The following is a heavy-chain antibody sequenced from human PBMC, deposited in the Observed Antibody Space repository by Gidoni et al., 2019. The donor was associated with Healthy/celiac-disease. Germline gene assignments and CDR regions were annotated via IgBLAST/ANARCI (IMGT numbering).Heavy chain of an antibody. CDR3: AKEEVAVTTYFDY. CDR2: ISYDGSNK. V-gene: IGHV3-30*18. CDR1: GFTFSSYG. J-gene: IGHJ4*02. D-gene: IGHD1-1*01. Sequence: QVQLVESGGGVVQPGRSLRLYCTASGFTFSSYGMHWVRQAPGKGLEWVAVISYDGSNKYYADSGKGRFTISRDNSKNTLYLQMNSLRAEDTAVYYCAKEEVAVTTYFDYWGQGTLVTVSS.